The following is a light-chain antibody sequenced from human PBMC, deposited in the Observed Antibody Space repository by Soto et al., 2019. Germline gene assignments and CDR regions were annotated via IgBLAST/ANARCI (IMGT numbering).Light chain of an antibody. Sequence: QSVLTQPPSASGSPGQSVTISCTGTRSDVGGYNYVSWYQQHPGKAPKLMIYEVNQRPSGVPDRFSGSKSGNTASLTVSGLQAEDEADYYCSSYAGSNNYVFGTGNKLTVL. J-gene: IGLJ1*01. V-gene: IGLV2-8*01. CDR1: RSDVGGYNY. CDR3: SSYAGSNNYV. CDR2: EVN.